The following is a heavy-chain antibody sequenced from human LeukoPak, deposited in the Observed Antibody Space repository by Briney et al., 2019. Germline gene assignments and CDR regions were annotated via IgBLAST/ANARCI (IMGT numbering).Heavy chain of an antibody. Sequence: PGGSLRLSCAASGFTFSSYGMHWVRQAPGKGLEWVAVIWYDGSNKYYADSVEGRFTISRDNSKNTLYLQMNSLRAEDTAVYYCARDAGTCSSTSCYSPLYYYGMDVWGRGTTVTVSS. D-gene: IGHD2-2*02. CDR1: GFTFSSYG. V-gene: IGHV3-33*01. CDR2: IWYDGSNK. J-gene: IGHJ6*02. CDR3: ARDAGTCSSTSCYSPLYYYGMDV.